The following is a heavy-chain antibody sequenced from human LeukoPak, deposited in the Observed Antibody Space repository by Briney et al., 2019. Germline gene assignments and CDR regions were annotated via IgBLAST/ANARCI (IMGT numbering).Heavy chain of an antibody. J-gene: IGHJ5*02. D-gene: IGHD4-17*01. Sequence: SETLSLTCNVSGGSISSYYWSWIRQPPGKGLEWIGYIYYSGSTTYNPSLKSRVTISVDTSKNQFSLKLRSVTAADTAVYYCARLTGGYGDYEFGWFDPWGQGTLVTVSS. CDR1: GGSISSYY. V-gene: IGHV4-59*01. CDR3: ARLTGGYGDYEFGWFDP. CDR2: IYYSGST.